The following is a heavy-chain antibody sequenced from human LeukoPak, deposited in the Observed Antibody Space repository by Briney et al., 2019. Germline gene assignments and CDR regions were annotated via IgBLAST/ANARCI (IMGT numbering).Heavy chain of an antibody. V-gene: IGHV4-61*08. CDR3: ARSYGSGNYFDY. D-gene: IGHD3-10*01. Sequence: SETLSLTCTVSGDSISSGGYYWSWIRQPPGKGLEWIGYIYYSGSANYNPSLKSRVTISVDTSKNQFSLKLSSVTAADTAVYYCARSYGSGNYFDYWGQGTLVTVSS. CDR1: GDSISSGGYY. CDR2: IYYSGSA. J-gene: IGHJ4*02.